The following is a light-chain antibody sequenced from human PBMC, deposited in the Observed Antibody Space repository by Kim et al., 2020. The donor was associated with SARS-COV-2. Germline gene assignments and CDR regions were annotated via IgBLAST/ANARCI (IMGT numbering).Light chain of an antibody. V-gene: IGKV3-20*01. CDR2: DTS. Sequence: SPGKRSTLSCRASQSVSSNDLAWYQQKPGQPPRLLIYDTSTRATGIPDRFSGSGSGTDYTLTISRLEPDDFVVYYCQQYGSSPITFGGGTKVDIK. J-gene: IGKJ4*01. CDR3: QQYGSSPIT. CDR1: QSVSSND.